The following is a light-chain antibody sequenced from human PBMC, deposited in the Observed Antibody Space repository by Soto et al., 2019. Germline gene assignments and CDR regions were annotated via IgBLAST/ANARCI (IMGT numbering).Light chain of an antibody. Sequence: QSALTQPASVSGSPGQSITISCTGTSSDVGGYNYVSWYQHHPGKAPKLMIHEVSDRPSGISNRFSGSKSGNTASLTISGLQAEDEADYYCSSYRSDTTYVFGTGTK. CDR1: SSDVGGYNY. CDR3: SSYRSDTTYV. CDR2: EVS. V-gene: IGLV2-14*01. J-gene: IGLJ1*01.